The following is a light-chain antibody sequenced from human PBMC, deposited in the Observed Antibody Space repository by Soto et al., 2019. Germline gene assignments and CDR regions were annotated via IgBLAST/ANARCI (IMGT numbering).Light chain of an antibody. V-gene: IGKV3-15*01. J-gene: IGKJ1*01. CDR3: LQYHNLWA. CDR1: QSVSSY. Sequence: EIVLTQSPATLSLSPGERATLSCRASQSVSSYLAWYQQKPGQAPRLLIYDASTRAPGIPARFSGSGSGTEFTLTISSLQSEDFTVYSCLQYHNLWAFGQGTKVEIK. CDR2: DAS.